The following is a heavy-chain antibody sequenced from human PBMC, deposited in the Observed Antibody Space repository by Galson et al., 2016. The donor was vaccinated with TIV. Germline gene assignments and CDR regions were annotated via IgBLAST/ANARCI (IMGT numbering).Heavy chain of an antibody. V-gene: IGHV3-33*06. CDR2: IWYDGTNT. CDR1: GFTFSSFG. Sequence: SLRLSCAASGFTFSSFGMHWVRQAPGKGLEWVALIWYDGTNTYYANSVKGRFTISRDNSKNTLYVPMNSLRAEDTAVYYCAKAPDYGGNFGGTGETHSYYFHYWGQGTLVTVSS. D-gene: IGHD4-23*01. CDR3: AKAPDYGGNFGGTGETHSYYFHY. J-gene: IGHJ4*02.